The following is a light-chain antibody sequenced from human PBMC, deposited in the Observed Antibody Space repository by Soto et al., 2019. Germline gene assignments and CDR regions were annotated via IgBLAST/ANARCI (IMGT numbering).Light chain of an antibody. CDR2: DAS. V-gene: IGKV1-5*01. CDR3: QQYNSYSWT. CDR1: QSISSW. Sequence: DIQMTQSPSTLSASVGDRVTITCRASQSISSWLAWYQQKPGKAPKLLIYDASSLESGVSSRFSGSGSGTEFTLNINNLQPDDFATYYCQQYNSYSWTFGQGTKVDIK. J-gene: IGKJ1*01.